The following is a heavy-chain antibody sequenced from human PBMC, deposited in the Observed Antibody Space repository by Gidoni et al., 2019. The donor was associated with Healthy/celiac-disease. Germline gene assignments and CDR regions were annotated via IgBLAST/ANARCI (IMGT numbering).Heavy chain of an antibody. CDR3: AREFSGVDP. D-gene: IGHD3-3*01. Sequence: QVQLVQSGAEVKKPGTSVKVSCKASGYTFTGYYMHWVRQAPGQGLEWMGWINPNSGGTNYAQKLQGRVTMTRDTSISTAYMELSRLRSDDTAVYYCAREFSGVDPWGQGTLVTVSS. V-gene: IGHV1-2*02. J-gene: IGHJ5*02. CDR2: INPNSGGT. CDR1: GYTFTGYY.